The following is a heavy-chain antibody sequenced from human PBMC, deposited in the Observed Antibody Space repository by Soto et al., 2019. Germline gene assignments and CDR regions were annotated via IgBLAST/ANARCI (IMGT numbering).Heavy chain of an antibody. CDR3: ARSPGQYDYGGNSDEIFFDY. J-gene: IGHJ4*02. V-gene: IGHV3-7*05. D-gene: IGHD4-17*01. Sequence: GGSLRLSCAASGFTFSSYWMSWVRQAPGKGLEWVANIKQDGSGKYYVDSVKGRFTISRDNAKNSLYLQMNSLRAEDTAVYYCARSPGQYDYGGNSDEIFFDYWGQGTLVTVSS. CDR1: GFTFSSYW. CDR2: IKQDGSGK.